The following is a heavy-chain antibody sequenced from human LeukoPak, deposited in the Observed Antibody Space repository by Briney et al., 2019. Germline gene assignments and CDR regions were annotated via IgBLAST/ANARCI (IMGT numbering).Heavy chain of an antibody. CDR2: MNPNSGNT. J-gene: IGHJ4*02. CDR3: ARVDGSPDY. D-gene: IGHD2-15*01. Sequence: ASVKVSCKASGYTFTNYDISWVRQATGQGLEWMGWMNPNSGNTGYAQKFQGRVTITRNTSISTVYMELSSLRSEDTALYFCARVDGSPDYWGQGTLVTVSS. V-gene: IGHV1-8*01. CDR1: GYTFTNYD.